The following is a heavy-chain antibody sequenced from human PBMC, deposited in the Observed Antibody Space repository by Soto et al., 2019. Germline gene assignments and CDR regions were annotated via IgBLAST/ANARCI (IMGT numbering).Heavy chain of an antibody. CDR1: GGSISSSSYY. V-gene: IGHV4-39*01. CDR3: ARGYCSGGSCYYPGYYYYGMDV. Sequence: TLSLTCTVSGGSISSSSYYWGWIRQPPGKGLEWIGSIYYSGSTYYNPSLKSRVTISVDTSKNQFSLKLSSVTAADTAVYYCARGYCSGGSCYYPGYYYYGMDVWGQGTTVTVSS. J-gene: IGHJ6*02. CDR2: IYYSGST. D-gene: IGHD2-15*01.